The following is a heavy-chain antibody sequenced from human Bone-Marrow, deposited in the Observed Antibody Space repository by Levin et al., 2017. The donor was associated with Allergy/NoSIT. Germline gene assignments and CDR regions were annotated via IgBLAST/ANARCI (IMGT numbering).Heavy chain of an antibody. Sequence: GGSLRLSCAASGFTFSSYGMHWVRQAPGKGLEWVAVIWYDGSNKYYADSVKGRFTISRDNSKNTLYLQMNSLRAEDTAVYYCARAKIAVAGTGGNDYWGQGTLVTVSS. CDR1: GFTFSSYG. J-gene: IGHJ4*02. V-gene: IGHV3-33*01. CDR2: IWYDGSNK. D-gene: IGHD6-19*01. CDR3: ARAKIAVAGTGGNDY.